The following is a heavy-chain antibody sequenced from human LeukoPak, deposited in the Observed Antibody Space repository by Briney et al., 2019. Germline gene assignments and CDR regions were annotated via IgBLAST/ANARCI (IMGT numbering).Heavy chain of an antibody. J-gene: IGHJ6*03. Sequence: GGSLRLSCAASGFTFSSYEMNWVRQAPGKGLEWVSYISSSGSTIYYADSVKGRFTISRDNAKNTLYLQMNSLKGDDTAVYYCAKDSAFYYIDVWGKGTTVIISS. CDR2: ISSSGSTI. D-gene: IGHD3-10*01. V-gene: IGHV3-48*03. CDR1: GFTFSSYE. CDR3: AKDSAFYYIDV.